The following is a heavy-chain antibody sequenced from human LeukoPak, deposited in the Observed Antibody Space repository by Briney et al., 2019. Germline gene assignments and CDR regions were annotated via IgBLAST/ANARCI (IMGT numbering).Heavy chain of an antibody. CDR3: ATKRHYYDSSGYFY. J-gene: IGHJ4*02. Sequence: ASVKVSCKVSGYTLTELSMHWVRQAPGKGLEWMGGFDPEDGETIYAQKFQGRVTMTEDTSTDTAYMELSSLRSEDTAVYYCATKRHYYDSSGYFYWGQGTLVTVSS. D-gene: IGHD3-22*01. CDR2: FDPEDGET. V-gene: IGHV1-24*01. CDR1: GYTLTELS.